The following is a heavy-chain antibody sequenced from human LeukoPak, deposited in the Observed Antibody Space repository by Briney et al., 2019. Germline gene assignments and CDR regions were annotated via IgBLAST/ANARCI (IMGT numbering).Heavy chain of an antibody. D-gene: IGHD5-24*01. J-gene: IGHJ4*02. V-gene: IGHV3-33*05. CDR3: ARDLKMKYCDF. CDR2: MPYDGSDK. CDR1: GFIFNNFV. Sequence: GGPLRLSCATTGFIFNNFVMHWVRQAPGKGLEWVALMPYDGSDKYYADSVKGRFTISRDNSKNTLYLQMNSLRVEDTAIYYCARDLKMKYCDFWGQGTLVTVSS.